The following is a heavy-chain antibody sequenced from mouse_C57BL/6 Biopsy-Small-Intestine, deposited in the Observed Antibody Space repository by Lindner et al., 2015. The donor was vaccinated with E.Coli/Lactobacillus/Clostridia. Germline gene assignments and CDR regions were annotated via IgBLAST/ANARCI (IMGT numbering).Heavy chain of an antibody. CDR1: GNTFTGQY. CDR3: ARDREYYGEPCFDY. D-gene: IGHD1-1*01. Sequence: SVKVSCKAPGNTFTGQYMNWVRQAPGQGLEWMGRINLNNGDTSYAQKFQGRVTMTRDTSISTAYMELTNLRSDDTAVYYCARDREYYGEPCFDYWGQGTLVTVSS. V-gene: IGHV1-26*01. CDR2: INLNNGDT. J-gene: IGHJ4*01.